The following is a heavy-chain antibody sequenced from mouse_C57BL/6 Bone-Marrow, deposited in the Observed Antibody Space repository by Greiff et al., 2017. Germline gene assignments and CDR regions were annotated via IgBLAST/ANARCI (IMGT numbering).Heavy chain of an antibody. D-gene: IGHD2-12*01. CDR2: IYPGSGST. J-gene: IGHJ4*01. CDR1: GYTFTSYW. CDR3: ATYSVSAMDY. V-gene: IGHV1-55*01. Sequence: QVQLQQPGAELVKPGASVKMSCKASGYTFTSYWITWVKQRPGQGLEWIGDIYPGSGSTNYNEKFKSKATLTVDTSSSTAYMELSSLTAEDSAVYYCATYSVSAMDYWGQGTSVTVSS.